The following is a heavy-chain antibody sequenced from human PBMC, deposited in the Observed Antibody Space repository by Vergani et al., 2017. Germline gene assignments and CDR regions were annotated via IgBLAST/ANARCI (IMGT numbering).Heavy chain of an antibody. V-gene: IGHV3-11*01. Sequence: QVQLVESGGGLVQPGGSLRLSCAASGFSFSDHYMTWIRQAPGKGLEWVSYISNSGNTIEYADSVKGRFSISRDNAKSSLFLQMDSLRAEDTAVDYCARDHRDYNNYPGTFDIWGQGSMVTVSS. D-gene: IGHD5-24*01. CDR2: ISNSGNTI. J-gene: IGHJ3*02. CDR3: ARDHRDYNNYPGTFDI. CDR1: GFSFSDHY.